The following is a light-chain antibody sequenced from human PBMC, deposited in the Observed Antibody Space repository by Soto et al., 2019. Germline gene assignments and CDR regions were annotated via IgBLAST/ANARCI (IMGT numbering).Light chain of an antibody. V-gene: IGKV1-27*01. J-gene: IGKJ1*01. CDR3: QKYDSAPWT. CDR2: SAS. CDR1: QGIGNS. Sequence: IQMTQSPSSLSASVGDRVIITCRASQGIGNSLAWYQQKAGRVPKLLMHSASTLPSGVPSRFSGSGSGTDFTLTISSLQPEDVATYYCQKYDSAPWTFGQGTKVEIK.